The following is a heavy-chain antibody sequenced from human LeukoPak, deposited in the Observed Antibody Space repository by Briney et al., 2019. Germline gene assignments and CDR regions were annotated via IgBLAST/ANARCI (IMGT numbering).Heavy chain of an antibody. CDR2: IIPIFGTA. V-gene: IGHV1-69*13. Sequence: GASVKVSCKASGGTFSSYAISWVRQAPGQGLEWMGGIIPIFGTADYAQKFQGRVTITADESTSTAYMELSSLRSEDTAVYYCASHGIPSYYYGMDVWGQGTTVTVSS. CDR3: ASHGIPSYYYGMDV. J-gene: IGHJ6*02. CDR1: GGTFSSYA. D-gene: IGHD1-14*01.